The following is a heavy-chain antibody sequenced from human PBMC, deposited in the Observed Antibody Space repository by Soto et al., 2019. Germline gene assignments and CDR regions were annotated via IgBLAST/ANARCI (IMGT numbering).Heavy chain of an antibody. Sequence: ASVKVSCKASGYTFTSYAMHWVLQAPGQRLEWMGWINAGNGNTKYSQRFQGRVTMTRDTSASTAYMELSRLRSDDTAVYYCARERRPDYYDSSGYPQSPGFRVTIAYYYGMDVWGQGTTVTVSS. J-gene: IGHJ6*02. CDR2: INAGNGNT. CDR3: ARERRPDYYDSSGYPQSPGFRVTIAYYYGMDV. V-gene: IGHV1-3*01. D-gene: IGHD3-22*01. CDR1: GYTFTSYA.